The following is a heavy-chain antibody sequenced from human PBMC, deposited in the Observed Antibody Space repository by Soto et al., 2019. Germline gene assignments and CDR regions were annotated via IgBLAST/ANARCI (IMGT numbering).Heavy chain of an antibody. D-gene: IGHD3-10*01. CDR3: ARGDRGATIVRGCYYFDY. J-gene: IGHJ4*02. V-gene: IGHV4-34*01. CDR1: GGSFSGYY. Sequence: SETLSLTCAVYGGSFSGYYWSWIRQPPGKGLEWIGEINHSGSTNYNPSLKSRVTISVDTSKNQFSLKLSSVTAADTAVYYCARGDRGATIVRGCYYFDYWGQGTLVTVSS. CDR2: INHSGST.